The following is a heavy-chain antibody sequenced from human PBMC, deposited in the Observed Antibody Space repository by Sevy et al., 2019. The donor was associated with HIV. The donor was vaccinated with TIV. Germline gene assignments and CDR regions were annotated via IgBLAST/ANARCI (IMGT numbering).Heavy chain of an antibody. J-gene: IGHJ4*02. Sequence: GGSLRLTCAASGFTFAKYSMSWVRQAPGKGLEWVSTFSFGCGRINYADSVKGRFTISRDDSKNTLFLQMNTLRAEDTATYFCAREGCTQPHDYWGQGTLVTVSS. V-gene: IGHV3-23*01. CDR1: GFTFAKYS. CDR2: FSFGCGRI. D-gene: IGHD2-8*01. CDR3: AREGCTQPHDY.